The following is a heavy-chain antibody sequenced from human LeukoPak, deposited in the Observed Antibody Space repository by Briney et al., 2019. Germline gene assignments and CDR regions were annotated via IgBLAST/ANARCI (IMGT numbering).Heavy chain of an antibody. CDR2: ISTDGSSR. V-gene: IGHV3-74*01. CDR1: GFTFSRYW. Sequence: PGGSLRLSCAASGFTFSRYWMHWLRQEPRKGLVWVSRISTDGSSRSYADSVKGRFTISRDNGKNTLYLQMNSLRAEDTAVYYCASYLTSIPSGMDVWGQGATVTVSS. D-gene: IGHD2/OR15-2a*01. J-gene: IGHJ6*02. CDR3: ASYLTSIPSGMDV.